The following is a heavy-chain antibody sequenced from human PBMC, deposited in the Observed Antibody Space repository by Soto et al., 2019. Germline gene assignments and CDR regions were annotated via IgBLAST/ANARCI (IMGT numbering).Heavy chain of an antibody. CDR1: GGSISSGDYY. CDR3: AREHYSNEDGMDA. J-gene: IGHJ6*02. D-gene: IGHD4-4*01. CDR2: IYYSGST. Sequence: NPSETLSLTCTVSGGSISSGDYYWSWIRQPPGKGLEWIGYIYYSGSTYYNPSLKSRVTISVDTSKNQFSLKLSSVTAADTAVYYCAREHYSNEDGMDAWGQATTVTVSS. V-gene: IGHV4-30-4*01.